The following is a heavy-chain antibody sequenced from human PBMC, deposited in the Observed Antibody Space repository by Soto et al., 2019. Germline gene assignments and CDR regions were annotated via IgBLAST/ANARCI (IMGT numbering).Heavy chain of an antibody. J-gene: IGHJ4*02. V-gene: IGHV4-31*03. CDR1: GDPVSSGSYY. Sequence: QVQLQESGPGLVQPSQTLSLTCSVSGDPVSSGSYYWTWVRQHPVKGLEWIGYIYHTGSTYYNPSIQRRLIMSIDTSKNQFSLHLYSVTAADTAVYFCAAKLGTTHYFDFWGQGSLVAVSS. D-gene: IGHD7-27*01. CDR2: IYHTGST. CDR3: AAKLGTTHYFDF.